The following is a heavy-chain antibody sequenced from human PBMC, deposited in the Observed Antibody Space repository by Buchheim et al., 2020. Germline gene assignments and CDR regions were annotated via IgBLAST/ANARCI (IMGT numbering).Heavy chain of an antibody. CDR2: ISGSGGST. Sequence: EVQLLESGGGLVQPGGSLRLSCAASGFTFSSSAMSWVRQTPGKGLEWVSAISGSGGSTYYADSVKGRFTISRDNSKNTLYVQMSSLRAEDTAVYYCAKHGSPFHCSSASCQNVVVYWGRGTL. V-gene: IGHV3-23*01. CDR1: GFTFSSSA. J-gene: IGHJ4*02. D-gene: IGHD2-2*01. CDR3: AKHGSPFHCSSASCQNVVVY.